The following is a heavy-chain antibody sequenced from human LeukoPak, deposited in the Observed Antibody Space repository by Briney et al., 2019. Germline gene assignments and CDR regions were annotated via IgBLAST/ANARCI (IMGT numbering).Heavy chain of an antibody. J-gene: IGHJ4*02. Sequence: PGGSLRLSCAASGFTFSSYGMSWVRQAPGKGLEWVSAISESGGSTFYADSVKGRFTISRDNSKNTLSLQMNSLRAEDTALYYCAKGITGTGSYSVPDYWGQGILVTVSS. CDR3: AKGITGTGSYSVPDY. V-gene: IGHV3-23*01. CDR1: GFTFSSYG. D-gene: IGHD1-26*01. CDR2: ISESGGST.